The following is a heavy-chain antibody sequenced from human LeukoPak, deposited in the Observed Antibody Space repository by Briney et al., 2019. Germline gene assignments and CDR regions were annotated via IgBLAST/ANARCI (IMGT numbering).Heavy chain of an antibody. CDR1: SXG. CDR2: ISAYNGNT. J-gene: IGHJ4*02. CDR3: ARIYYFDY. V-gene: IGHV1-18*01. Sequence: SXGISWVRQAPGQGLEWMGWISAYNGNTNYAQKLQGRVTMTTDTSTSTAYMELRSLRSDDTAVYYCARIYYFDYWGQGTLVTVSS.